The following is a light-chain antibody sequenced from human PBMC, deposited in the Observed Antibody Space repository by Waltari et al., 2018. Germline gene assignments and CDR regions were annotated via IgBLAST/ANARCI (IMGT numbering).Light chain of an antibody. Sequence: DIVMTQSPDSLAVSLGERATINCKSSQSVLYSSNNKNYLAWYQQKPGQPTKLLIYWASTRESGVPDRFSGSGSGTDFTLTISSLQAEDVAVYYCQQYYSPLTFGGGTKVEIK. CDR2: WAS. V-gene: IGKV4-1*01. CDR3: QQYYSPLT. J-gene: IGKJ4*01. CDR1: QSVLYSSNNKNY.